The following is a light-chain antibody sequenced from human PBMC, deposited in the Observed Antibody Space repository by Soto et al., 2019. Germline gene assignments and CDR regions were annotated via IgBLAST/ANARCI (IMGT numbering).Light chain of an antibody. CDR3: QQYVNALT. J-gene: IGKJ4*01. CDR2: DAS. Sequence: DLQMTQSPSSLSASAGDRVTITCQASQDISNHLNWYQQKAGKAPKLLINDASNLEAGVPSRFRGRGAGTDFTLTISSLQPEDIATYYCQQYVNALTFGGGTKVEIK. V-gene: IGKV1-33*01. CDR1: QDISNH.